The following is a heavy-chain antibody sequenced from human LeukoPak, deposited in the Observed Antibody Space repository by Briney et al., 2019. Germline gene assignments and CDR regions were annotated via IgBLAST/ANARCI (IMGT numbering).Heavy chain of an antibody. V-gene: IGHV1-2*04. D-gene: IGHD3-10*01. CDR3: ARAPVIIAPPDY. CDR1: GYTFTGYY. J-gene: IGHJ4*02. CDR2: INPNSGGT. Sequence: GASVKVSCTASGYTFTGYYMHWVRQAPGQGLEWMGWINPNSGGTNYAQKFQGWVTMTRDTSISTAYMELSRLRSDDTAVYYCARAPVIIAPPDYWGQGTLVTVSS.